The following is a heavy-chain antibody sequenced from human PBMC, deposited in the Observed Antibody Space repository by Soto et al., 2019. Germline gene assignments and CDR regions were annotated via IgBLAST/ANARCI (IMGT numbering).Heavy chain of an antibody. CDR3: ARSIDP. V-gene: IGHV4-34*01. CDR1: GGSFNDYY. Sequence: PSETLSLTCAVYGGSFNDYYWSWIRQPPGKSLEWIGEINHSGSTNYNPSLKSRVTISVDTSKNQFSLKLSSVTAADTAVYYCARSIDPWGQGTLVTVSS. J-gene: IGHJ5*02. CDR2: INHSGST.